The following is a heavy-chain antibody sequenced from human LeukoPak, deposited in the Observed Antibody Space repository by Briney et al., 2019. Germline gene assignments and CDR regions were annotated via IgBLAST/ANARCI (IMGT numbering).Heavy chain of an antibody. CDR1: GYTFTAYY. Sequence: GASVKVSCKASGYTFTAYYMHWVRQAPGQGLEWMGWINPNSGGTNYAQKFQGRVTMTRDTSISTDYMELSRLRSDDTAVYYCARDLRTYYYDSSGSYFDYWGQGTLVTVSS. V-gene: IGHV1-2*02. CDR3: ARDLRTYYYDSSGSYFDY. CDR2: INPNSGGT. D-gene: IGHD3-22*01. J-gene: IGHJ4*02.